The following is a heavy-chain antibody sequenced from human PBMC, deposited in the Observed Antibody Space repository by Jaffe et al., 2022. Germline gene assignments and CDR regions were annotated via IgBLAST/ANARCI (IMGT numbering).Heavy chain of an antibody. CDR2: IRYDGSNK. Sequence: QVQLVESGGGVVQPGGSLRLSCAASGFTFSSYGMHWVRQAPGKGLEWVAFIRYDGSNKYYADSVKGRFTISRDNSKNTLYLQMNSLRAEDTAVYYCAKDFNIWGSYRQYYFDYWGQGTLVTVSS. CDR1: GFTFSSYG. V-gene: IGHV3-30*02. D-gene: IGHD3-16*02. J-gene: IGHJ4*02. CDR3: AKDFNIWGSYRQYYFDY.